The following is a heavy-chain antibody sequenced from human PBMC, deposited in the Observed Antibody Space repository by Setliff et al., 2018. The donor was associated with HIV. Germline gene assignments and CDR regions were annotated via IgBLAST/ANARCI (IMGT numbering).Heavy chain of an antibody. J-gene: IGHJ4*02. CDR2: INPSFGST. CDR3: ATDRDATLVPGADY. D-gene: IGHD3-10*01. Sequence: ASVKVSCKASGYTVTDYYMHCVRRAPGHGREWMGIINPSFGSTSYAQKFQGRVTMTRDTSPSTVFMDLSSVNSEDTAVYYCATDRDATLVPGADYWGQGTLVTVSS. V-gene: IGHV1-46*01. CDR1: GYTVTDYY.